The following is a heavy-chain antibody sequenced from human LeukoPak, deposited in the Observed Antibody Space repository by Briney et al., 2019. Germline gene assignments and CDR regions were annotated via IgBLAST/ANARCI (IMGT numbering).Heavy chain of an antibody. V-gene: IGHV3-13*01. CDR2: IGTAGDT. Sequence: PGGSLRLSCAASGFTFSSYDMHWVRHATGKGLEWVSAIGTAGDTYYPGSVKGRFTISRENAKNSLYLQMNSLRAGDTAVYYCARDLRITMVQPYYYYGMDVWGQGTTVTVSS. D-gene: IGHD3-10*01. J-gene: IGHJ6*02. CDR1: GFTFSSYD. CDR3: ARDLRITMVQPYYYYGMDV.